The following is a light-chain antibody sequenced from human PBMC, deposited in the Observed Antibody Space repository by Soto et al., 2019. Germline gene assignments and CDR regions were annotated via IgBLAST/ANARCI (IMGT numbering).Light chain of an antibody. CDR1: QGVGNKY. J-gene: IGKJ5*01. Sequence: EIALTQSPGTPSLSPGERATLSCRASQGVGNKYLAWYQQRPGQAPSLLIYAASSRATGVPDRFSGSGSGTDFTLTISRLEPEAFAVYYCQQYTNAHGITFGQGTRLEIK. CDR3: QQYTNAHGIT. CDR2: AAS. V-gene: IGKV3-20*01.